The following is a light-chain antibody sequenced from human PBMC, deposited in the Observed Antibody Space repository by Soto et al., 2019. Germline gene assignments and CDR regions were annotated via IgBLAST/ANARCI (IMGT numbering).Light chain of an antibody. CDR2: DVN. Sequence: QSVLTQPASVSGSPGQSITISCTGTSSDVGGYNYVSWYQQHPGKAPKLMIYDVNSRPSGVSHRFSGSKSGNTASLTISGLPAEDEADYYCSSYGSSSTLWVFGGGTKLTVL. J-gene: IGLJ3*02. CDR3: SSYGSSSTLWV. V-gene: IGLV2-14*01. CDR1: SSDVGGYNY.